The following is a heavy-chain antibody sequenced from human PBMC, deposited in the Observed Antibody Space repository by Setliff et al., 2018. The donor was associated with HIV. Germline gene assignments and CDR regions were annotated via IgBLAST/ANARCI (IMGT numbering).Heavy chain of an antibody. CDR1: GFTSTNYY. J-gene: IGHJ4*02. D-gene: IGHD3-10*01. V-gene: IGHV3-7*03. CDR3: ARDISMGILYTTPDY. CDR2: IRRDGNEK. Sequence: PGGSLRLSCAASGFTSTNYYMSWVRQAPGKGLEWVANIRRDGNEKYYVDSVKGRFTISRDNAKNSLYLQMNSLRAEDTAVYYCARDISMGILYTTPDYWGQGTLVTVSS.